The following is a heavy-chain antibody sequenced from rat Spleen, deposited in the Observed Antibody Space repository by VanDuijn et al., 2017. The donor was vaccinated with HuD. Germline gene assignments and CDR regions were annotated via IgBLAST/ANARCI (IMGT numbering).Heavy chain of an antibody. V-gene: IGHV5-20*01. J-gene: IGHJ2*01. D-gene: IGHD5-1*01. CDR3: TRENWVPDY. CDR2: ISYDGGST. Sequence: EVQLVESGGGLVQPGRSMKLSCAASGFTFSNYGMAWVRQAPKKGLEWVAYISYDGGSTYYRDSVKGRFTISRDNARGTLYLQMDILRSEDTATYYCTRENWVPDYWGQGVMVTVSS. CDR1: GFTFSNYG.